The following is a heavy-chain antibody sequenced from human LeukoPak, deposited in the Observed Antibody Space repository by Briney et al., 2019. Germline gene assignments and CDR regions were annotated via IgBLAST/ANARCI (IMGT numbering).Heavy chain of an antibody. CDR1: GYTFTSYG. D-gene: IGHD7-27*01. CDR2: ISAYNGNT. Sequence: GASVKVSCRASGYTFTSYGISWVRQAPGQGLEWMGWISAYNGNTNYAQKLQGRVTMTTDTSTSTAYMELRSLRSDDTAVYYCAWNWGSSPGNAFDIWGQGTMVTVSS. CDR3: AWNWGSSPGNAFDI. V-gene: IGHV1-18*01. J-gene: IGHJ3*02.